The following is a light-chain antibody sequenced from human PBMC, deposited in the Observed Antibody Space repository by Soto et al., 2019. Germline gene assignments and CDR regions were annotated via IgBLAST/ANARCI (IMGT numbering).Light chain of an antibody. J-gene: IGLJ3*02. CDR1: SSNIASRS. CDR3: STWDVSLNGWV. CDR2: STD. V-gene: IGLV1-44*01. Sequence: QSVLTQPPSASATPGQRVTISCSGSSSNIASRSVYWYQQLPGTAPKLLMYSTDLRPSGVPDRFSGSKSGTTASLAISGVQSEDDADYSCSTWDVSLNGWVFGGGTKLTVL.